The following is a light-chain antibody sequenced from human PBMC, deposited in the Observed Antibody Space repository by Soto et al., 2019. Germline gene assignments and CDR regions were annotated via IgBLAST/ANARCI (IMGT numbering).Light chain of an antibody. V-gene: IGKV3-11*01. Sequence: EIVLTQSPATLSFSPGERATLSSWASQSVTRYLFWYQQKPGQAPRLLMFDASKRATGIPARFSGSGSGTDFTLTISSLEPEDFAVYYCQQRDSWPWTFGQGTKVEIK. J-gene: IGKJ1*01. CDR3: QQRDSWPWT. CDR1: QSVTRY. CDR2: DAS.